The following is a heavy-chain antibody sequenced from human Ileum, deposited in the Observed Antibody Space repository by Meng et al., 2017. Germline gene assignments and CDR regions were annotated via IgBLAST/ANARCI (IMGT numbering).Heavy chain of an antibody. CDR3: TTDRYYYDSSGYYYYYYGMDV. J-gene: IGHJ6*02. V-gene: IGHV3-15*01. CDR2: IKSKTDGGTT. D-gene: IGHD3-22*01. Sequence: GESLKISCASSGFTFSNAWMSWVRQAPGKGLEWVGRIKSKTDGGTTDYAAPVEGRFTISRDDSKTTLYLQMNSLKTEDTAVYYCTTDRYYYDSSGYYYYYYGMDVWGQGTTVTVSS. CDR1: GFTFSNAW.